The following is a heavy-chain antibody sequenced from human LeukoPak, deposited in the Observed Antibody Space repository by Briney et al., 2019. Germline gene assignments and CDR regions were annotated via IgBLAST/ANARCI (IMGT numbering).Heavy chain of an antibody. CDR2: ISNSGSTI. Sequence: PGGSLRLSCAASGFTFSSYSMDWVRQAPGKGLEWVSYISNSGSTIYYADSVKGRFTISRDSAKNSLYLQMNSLRAEDTAVYYCARDLSSSWYGLDYWGQGTLVTVSS. J-gene: IGHJ4*02. CDR1: GFTFSSYS. V-gene: IGHV3-48*01. D-gene: IGHD6-13*01. CDR3: ARDLSSSWYGLDY.